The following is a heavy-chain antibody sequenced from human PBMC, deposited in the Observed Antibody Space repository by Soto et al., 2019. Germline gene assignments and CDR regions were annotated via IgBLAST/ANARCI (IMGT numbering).Heavy chain of an antibody. CDR3: ARQSLGNIRLRGLDY. CDR1: GFTFSDYG. V-gene: IGHV3-33*01. CDR2: IWYDGSEK. Sequence: QVQLVESGGGVVQPGRSLRLSCAASGFTFSDYGMHWVRQAPGKGLEWVAVIWYDGSEKYYADSVKGRFTISRDNSKNTLYLQMNSLRAEETAVYYCARQSLGNIRLRGLDYWGQGALVTVSS. D-gene: IGHD1-1*01. J-gene: IGHJ4*02.